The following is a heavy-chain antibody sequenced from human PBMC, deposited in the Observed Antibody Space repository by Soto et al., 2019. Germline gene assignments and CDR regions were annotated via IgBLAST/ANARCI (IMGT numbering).Heavy chain of an antibody. CDR2: ISAYNGNT. Sequence: ASVKVSCKASGYTFTSYGISWVRQAPVQGLEWMGWISAYNGNTNYAQKLQGRVTMTTDTSTSTAYMELRSLRSDDTAVYYCARDGSGAYYYDSSPHVAFDIWGQGTMVTVSS. J-gene: IGHJ3*02. CDR3: ARDGSGAYYYDSSPHVAFDI. V-gene: IGHV1-18*01. D-gene: IGHD3-22*01. CDR1: GYTFTSYG.